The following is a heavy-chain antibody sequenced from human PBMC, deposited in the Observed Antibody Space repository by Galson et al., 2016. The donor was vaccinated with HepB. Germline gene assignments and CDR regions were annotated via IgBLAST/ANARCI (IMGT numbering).Heavy chain of an antibody. Sequence: SLRLSCAASGFTFSTYAMSWVRQAPGKGLEWVSVISGNAATTYYADSVKGRFTISRDNSKKTVYLQMNSLRAEDTAVYYCAKRPPYNNNWFVGVDPWGQGTRVTVSS. CDR3: AKRPPYNNNWFVGVDP. D-gene: IGHD6-13*01. V-gene: IGHV3-23*01. CDR2: ISGNAATT. J-gene: IGHJ5*02. CDR1: GFTFSTYA.